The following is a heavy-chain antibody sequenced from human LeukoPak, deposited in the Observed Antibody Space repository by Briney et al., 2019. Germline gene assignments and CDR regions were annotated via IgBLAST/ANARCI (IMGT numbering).Heavy chain of an antibody. V-gene: IGHV1-2*02. CDR1: GYTLTGYY. CDR3: TRGGWELLRSHFDY. CDR2: INVNSGGT. Sequence: ASVKVSCKASGYTLTGYYIHWVRQAPGQGLERMGWINVNSGGTNYAQKFQGRVTMTRDTSISTAYMELRRLRSDDTALYYCTRGGWELLRSHFDYWGQGALVTVSS. D-gene: IGHD1-26*01. J-gene: IGHJ4*02.